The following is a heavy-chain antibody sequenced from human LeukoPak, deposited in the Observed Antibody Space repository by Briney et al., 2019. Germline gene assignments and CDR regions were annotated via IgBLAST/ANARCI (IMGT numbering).Heavy chain of an antibody. Sequence: ASVKVSCKASGYTFTIYGISWVRQAPGQGLEWMGWISAYNGNTNYAQKLQGRVTITRNTSISTAYMELSSLRSEDTAVYYCARGYSSGWYGYMDVWGKGTTVTVSS. J-gene: IGHJ6*03. CDR3: ARGYSSGWYGYMDV. CDR2: ISAYNGNT. V-gene: IGHV1-18*01. CDR1: GYTFTIYG. D-gene: IGHD6-19*01.